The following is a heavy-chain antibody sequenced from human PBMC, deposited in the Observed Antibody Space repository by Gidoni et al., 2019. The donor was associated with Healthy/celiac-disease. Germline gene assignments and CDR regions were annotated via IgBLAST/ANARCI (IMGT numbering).Heavy chain of an antibody. CDR3: ARLRGQWLDRAFDY. J-gene: IGHJ4*02. D-gene: IGHD6-19*01. Sequence: QVQLQESGPGLVKPSETLSLPCTVSGGSNSSYYWSWIRQPPGKGLAWIGYIYYSGSTNYNPPRKSRVTISVDTSKNQFSLKLSSVTAADTAVYYCARLRGQWLDRAFDYWGQGTLVTVSS. CDR1: GGSNSSYY. CDR2: IYYSGST. V-gene: IGHV4-59*01.